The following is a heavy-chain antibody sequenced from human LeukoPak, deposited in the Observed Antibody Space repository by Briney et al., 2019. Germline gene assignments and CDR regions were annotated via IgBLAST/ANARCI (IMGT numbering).Heavy chain of an antibody. CDR3: ARSLYYGDYPYYFDY. J-gene: IGHJ4*02. CDR1: GSTFSSYE. CDR2: VSYDGSKK. Sequence: GGSLRLSCAASGSTFSSYEMNWVRQAPGKGLEWVATVSYDGSKKYYADSVKGRFTISRDNSQNTLYLQINSLRGDDTAVYYCARSLYYGDYPYYFDYWGQGTLVTVSS. D-gene: IGHD4-17*01. V-gene: IGHV3-30*03.